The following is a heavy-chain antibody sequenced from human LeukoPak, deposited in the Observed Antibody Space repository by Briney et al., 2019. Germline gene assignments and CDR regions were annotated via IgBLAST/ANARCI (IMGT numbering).Heavy chain of an antibody. D-gene: IGHD2-15*01. CDR2: IYYSGST. CDR3: ARQREYCSGGSCYGAYYYGMDV. Sequence: SGTLSLTCTVSGGSISSYYWSWIRQPPGKGLEWIGYIYYSGSTNYNPSLKSRVTISVDTSKNQFSLKLSSVTAADTAVYYCARQREYCSGGSCYGAYYYGMDVWGQGTTVTVSS. CDR1: GGSISSYY. J-gene: IGHJ6*02. V-gene: IGHV4-59*08.